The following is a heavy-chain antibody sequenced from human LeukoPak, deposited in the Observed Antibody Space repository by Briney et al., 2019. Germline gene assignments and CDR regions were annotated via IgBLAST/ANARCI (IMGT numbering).Heavy chain of an antibody. Sequence: GASVKVSCKASGYTFTSYDINWVRQAPGQGLEWMGWISAYNGNTNYAQKLQGRVTMTTDTSTSTAYMELRSLRSDDTAVYYCARDYGVVASAAFDIWGQGTMVTVSS. J-gene: IGHJ3*02. V-gene: IGHV1-18*01. D-gene: IGHD2-15*01. CDR1: GYTFTSYD. CDR2: ISAYNGNT. CDR3: ARDYGVVASAAFDI.